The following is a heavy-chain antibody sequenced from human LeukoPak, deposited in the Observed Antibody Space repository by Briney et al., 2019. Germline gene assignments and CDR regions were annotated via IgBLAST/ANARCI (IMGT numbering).Heavy chain of an antibody. V-gene: IGHV3-23*01. CDR2: ISGSGDST. Sequence: GGSLRLSCAASGFTFSSYAMSWVRQAPGKGLEWVSTISGSGDSTYYADSVKGRFTISRDNAKNSLYLQMNSLRAEDTAVYYCARDAIRAAMGNYYYGMDVWGKGTTVTVSS. J-gene: IGHJ6*04. D-gene: IGHD2-2*01. CDR1: GFTFSSYA. CDR3: ARDAIRAAMGNYYYGMDV.